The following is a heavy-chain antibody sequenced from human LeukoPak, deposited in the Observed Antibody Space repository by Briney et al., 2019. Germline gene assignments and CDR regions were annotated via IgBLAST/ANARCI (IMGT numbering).Heavy chain of an antibody. V-gene: IGHV4-61*02. CDR3: VRGMVVTPRSHWFDP. D-gene: IGHD4-23*01. Sequence: SETLSLTCTVSGGSISSGSYYWSWIRQPAGKGLEWIGRIYTSGSTNYNPSLKSRVTISVDTSKTQFSLKLSSLTAADTAVYYCVRGMVVTPRSHWFDPWGQGTLVTVSS. CDR1: GGSISSGSYY. J-gene: IGHJ5*02. CDR2: IYTSGST.